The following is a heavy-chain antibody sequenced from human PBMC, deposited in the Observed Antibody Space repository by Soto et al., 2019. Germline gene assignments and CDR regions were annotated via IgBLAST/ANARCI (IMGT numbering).Heavy chain of an antibody. V-gene: IGHV4-4*07. Sequence: SETLSLTCTVSGGSISSYYWSGIRQPAGKGLEWIVRIYTSGSTNDNPSLKSRVTMSVDTSKNQFSLKLSSVTAADTAVYYCASSGTMRGYFDYWGQGTPVTVS. J-gene: IGHJ4*02. CDR2: IYTSGST. D-gene: IGHD3-10*01. CDR1: GGSISSYY. CDR3: ASSGTMRGYFDY.